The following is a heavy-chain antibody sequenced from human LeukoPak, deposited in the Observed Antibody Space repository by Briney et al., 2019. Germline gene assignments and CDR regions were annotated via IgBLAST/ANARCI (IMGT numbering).Heavy chain of an antibody. CDR2: IYPGDSDT. V-gene: IGHV5-51*01. J-gene: IGHJ4*02. Sequence: GESLKISCKGSGYRFTNYWIGWVRQMPGKGLEWMGIIYPGDSDTRYSLSFQGQVTISADKSINTAYLQWSSLKASDTAMYFCAIGTGTNFDYWGQGTLVTVSS. CDR3: AIGTGTNFDY. CDR1: GYRFTNYW. D-gene: IGHD3/OR15-3a*01.